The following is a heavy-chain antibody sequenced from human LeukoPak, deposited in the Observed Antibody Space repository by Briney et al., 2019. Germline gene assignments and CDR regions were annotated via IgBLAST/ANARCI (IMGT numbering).Heavy chain of an antibody. V-gene: IGHV3-21*01. CDR1: GFIFSSYS. CDR2: ISSSSYI. J-gene: IGHJ4*02. CDR3: ARDQKVGATADFDY. Sequence: KPGGSLRLSCVASGFIFSSYSMNWVRQAPGKGLEWISSISSSSYIFYADSMKGRITTSRDNAKNSLYLQLNSLRAEDTAVYYCARDQKVGATADFDYWGQGTLVTVSS. D-gene: IGHD1-26*01.